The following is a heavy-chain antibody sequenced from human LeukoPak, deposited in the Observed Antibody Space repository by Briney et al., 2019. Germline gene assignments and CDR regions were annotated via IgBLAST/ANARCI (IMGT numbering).Heavy chain of an antibody. J-gene: IGHJ4*02. Sequence: GGSLRLSCTASGFTFSSYGMHWVRQAPGRGLEWVAAIQNDGSIEYYADSVKGRFTISRDQSKNTLFLQVNSLRAEDTAVYYCARDGYEFWSGYYHGAYFDYWGQGTLVTVSS. V-gene: IGHV3-33*01. CDR3: ARDGYEFWSGYYHGAYFDY. CDR2: IQNDGSIE. D-gene: IGHD3-3*01. CDR1: GFTFSSYG.